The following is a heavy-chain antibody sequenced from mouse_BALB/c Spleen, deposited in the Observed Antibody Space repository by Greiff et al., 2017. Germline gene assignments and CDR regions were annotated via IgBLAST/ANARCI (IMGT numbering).Heavy chain of an antibody. J-gene: IGHJ4*01. Sequence: QVQLKQSGAELVRPGTSVKVSCKASGYAFTNYLIEWVKQRPGQGLEWIGVINPGSGGTNYNEKFKGKATLTADKSSSTAYMQLSSLTSDDSAVYFCARNYYGSRDYWGEGTSVTVSS. V-gene: IGHV1-54*01. CDR2: INPGSGGT. CDR3: ARNYYGSRDY. D-gene: IGHD1-1*01. CDR1: GYAFTNYL.